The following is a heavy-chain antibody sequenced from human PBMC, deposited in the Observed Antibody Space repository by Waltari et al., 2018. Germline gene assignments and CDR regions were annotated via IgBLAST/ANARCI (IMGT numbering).Heavy chain of an antibody. V-gene: IGHV1-2*06. CDR3: ARELTYYDFWSGYHTQNYFDY. D-gene: IGHD3-3*01. J-gene: IGHJ4*02. Sequence: QVQLVQSGAEVKKPGASVKVSCKASGYTFTGYYMHWVRQAPGQGLEWMGRINPNSGGTNYAQKFQGRVTMTRDTSISTAYMELSRLRSDDTAVYYCARELTYYDFWSGYHTQNYFDYWGQGTLVTVSS. CDR2: INPNSGGT. CDR1: GYTFTGYY.